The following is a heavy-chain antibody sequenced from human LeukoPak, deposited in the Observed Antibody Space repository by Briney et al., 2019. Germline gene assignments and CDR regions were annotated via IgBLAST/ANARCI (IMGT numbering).Heavy chain of an antibody. D-gene: IGHD2-8*02. CDR3: ARVDTGGKYFDF. CDR1: GGSISSSSYY. V-gene: IGHV4-39*01. J-gene: IGHJ4*02. Sequence: SETLSLTCTVSGGSISSSSYYWGWIRQPPGKGLEWIGSICYSGSTYYNPSLKSRVTISVDTSKNQFSLKLSSVTAADTAVYYCARVDTGGKYFDFWGQGTLVTVSS. CDR2: ICYSGST.